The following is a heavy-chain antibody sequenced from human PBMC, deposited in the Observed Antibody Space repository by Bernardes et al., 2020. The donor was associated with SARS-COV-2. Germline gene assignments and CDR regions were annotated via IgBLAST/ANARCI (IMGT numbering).Heavy chain of an antibody. CDR3: ARDLVIVGLTKSAFDI. CDR1: GYTFTKYG. Sequence: ASVKVSCKASGYTFTKYGVSWVRQAPGQGLEWMGWINPYNGNTNYAQKLQGRVTMTTDTSTTTGYMELRSLRSDDTAVYYCARDLVIVGLTKSAFDIWGQGTKVTVSS. V-gene: IGHV1-18*01. D-gene: IGHD1-26*01. J-gene: IGHJ3*02. CDR2: INPYNGNT.